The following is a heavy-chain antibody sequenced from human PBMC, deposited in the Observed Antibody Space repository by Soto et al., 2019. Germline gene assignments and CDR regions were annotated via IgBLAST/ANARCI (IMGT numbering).Heavy chain of an antibody. J-gene: IGHJ4*02. CDR3: AKFVFCGGDCYYFDS. D-gene: IGHD2-21*02. CDR1: GFTFSSYA. CDR2: ISNSGGST. V-gene: IGHV3-23*01. Sequence: GGSLRLSCAPSGFTFSSYAMTWVRQSPGKGLEWVSAISNSGGSTYYADSVKGRFTISRDNSKNTLYLQMNSLRAEDTAVYYCAKFVFCGGDCYYFDSWGQGPLVTVS.